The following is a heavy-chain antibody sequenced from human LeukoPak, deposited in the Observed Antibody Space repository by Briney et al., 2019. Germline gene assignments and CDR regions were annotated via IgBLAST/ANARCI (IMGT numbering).Heavy chain of an antibody. D-gene: IGHD6-19*01. CDR3: ARDAGSGWSSFDY. Sequence: SQTLSLTCAISGDSVSSNSAAWNWIRQSPSRGLEWLGRTYYRSKWYDDYAVSMKSRITINPDTSKDQFSLQLNSVTPEDTAVYYCARDAGSGWSSFDYWGQGTLVTVSS. CDR1: GDSVSSNSAA. V-gene: IGHV6-1*01. J-gene: IGHJ4*02. CDR2: TYYRSKWYD.